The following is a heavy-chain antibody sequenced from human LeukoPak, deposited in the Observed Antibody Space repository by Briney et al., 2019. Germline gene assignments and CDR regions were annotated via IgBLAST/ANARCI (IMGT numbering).Heavy chain of an antibody. J-gene: IGHJ6*03. V-gene: IGHV6-1*01. D-gene: IGHD6-13*01. CDR2: TYYRSKWYN. Sequence: SQTLSLTCAISGDSVSSNSAAWNWIRQSPSRGLEWLGRTYYRSKWYNDYAVSVKSRITINPDTSKNQFSLQLNSVTPEDTAVYYCARGGQQLVRGGYYYYYYMDVWGKGTTVTVSS. CDR3: ARGGQQLVRGGYYYYYYMDV. CDR1: GDSVSSNSAA.